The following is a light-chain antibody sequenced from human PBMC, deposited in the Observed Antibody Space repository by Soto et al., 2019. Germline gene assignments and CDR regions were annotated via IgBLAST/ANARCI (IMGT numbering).Light chain of an antibody. V-gene: IGKV1-33*01. CDR3: QQYSHLIT. CDR2: DAS. CDR1: QDISNY. J-gene: IGKJ5*01. Sequence: DIQTTQSPSSLSASVGDRVTITCQASQDISNYLNWYQQKLGKAPKLLIYDASNLETGVPSRFSGSGSGTDFTFTISSLQPEDIATYYCQQYSHLITFGQGTRLEIK.